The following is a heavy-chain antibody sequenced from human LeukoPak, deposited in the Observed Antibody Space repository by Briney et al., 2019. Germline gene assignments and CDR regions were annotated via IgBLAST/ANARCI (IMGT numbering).Heavy chain of an antibody. CDR2: INDSENT. CDR3: AGGHRNWLLSWFDP. Sequence: SETLSLTCAVYGGSFSGSYWSWIRQPPGKGLEWIGEINDSENTNYNPSLMSRVTISIDTSKNQFSLTLTSVTAADTAVYYCAGGHRNWLLSWFDPWGRGTLVTVSS. D-gene: IGHD3-9*01. J-gene: IGHJ5*02. V-gene: IGHV4-34*01. CDR1: GGSFSGSY.